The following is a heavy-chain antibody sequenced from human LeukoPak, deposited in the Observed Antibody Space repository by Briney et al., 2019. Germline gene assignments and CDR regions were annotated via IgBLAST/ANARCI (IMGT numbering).Heavy chain of an antibody. Sequence: SETLSLTCTVSGGSISSYYWSWIRQPAGKGLEWIGRIYTSGSTNYNPSLKSRVTMSVDTSKNQFSLKLSSVTAADTAVYYCARDHPEALSYSSSTSCYRNYYYYMDVWGKGTTVTVSS. CDR3: ARDHPEALSYSSSTSCYRNYYYYMDV. CDR2: IYTSGST. D-gene: IGHD2-2*02. V-gene: IGHV4-4*07. CDR1: GGSISSYY. J-gene: IGHJ6*03.